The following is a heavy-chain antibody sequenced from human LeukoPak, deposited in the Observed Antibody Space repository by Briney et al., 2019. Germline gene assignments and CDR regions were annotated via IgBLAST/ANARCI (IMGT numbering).Heavy chain of an antibody. D-gene: IGHD6-13*01. CDR2: IYPGDSDT. Sequence: GESLKISCKVSGYSFTSYWIGWVRKMPGEGLEWMGTIYPGDSDTRYSPSLQGQVTISADKSITTAYLQWSSLKASDTAIYYCARLSSPRGSFDYWGQGTLVTVSS. CDR3: ARLSSPRGSFDY. J-gene: IGHJ4*02. V-gene: IGHV5-51*03. CDR1: GYSFTSYW.